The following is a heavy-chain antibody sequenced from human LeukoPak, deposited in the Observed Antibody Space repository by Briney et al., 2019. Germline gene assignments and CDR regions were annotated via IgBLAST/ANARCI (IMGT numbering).Heavy chain of an antibody. J-gene: IGHJ3*02. CDR2: INTDGSRT. Sequence: GGSLRLSCAASGFTFSNSWFHWVRQAPGKGLVWVSRINTDGSRTTYADSVKGRFAISRDNAKNTLYLQMNSLRAEDTAVYYCARVLRRMYDFWSGYYGSAFDIWGQGTMVTVSS. CDR1: GFTFSNSW. V-gene: IGHV3-74*01. D-gene: IGHD3-3*01. CDR3: ARVLRRMYDFWSGYYGSAFDI.